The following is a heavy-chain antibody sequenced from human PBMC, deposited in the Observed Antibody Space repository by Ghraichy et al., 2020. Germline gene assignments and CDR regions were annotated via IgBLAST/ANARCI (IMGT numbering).Heavy chain of an antibody. CDR1: GGTFSSYA. CDR2: IIPIFGTA. V-gene: IGHV1-69*05. J-gene: IGHJ4*02. Sequence: SVKVSCKASGGTFSSYAISWVRQAPGQGLEWMGGIIPIFGTANYAQKFQGRVTITTDESTSTAYMELSSLRSEDTAVYYCARMSRRVPHSLDYWGQGTLVTVSS. CDR3: ARMSRRVPHSLDY.